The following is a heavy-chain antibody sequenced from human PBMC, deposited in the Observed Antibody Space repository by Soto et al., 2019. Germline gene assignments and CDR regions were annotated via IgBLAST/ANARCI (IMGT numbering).Heavy chain of an antibody. CDR2: VNHRWSL. D-gene: IGHD1-1*01. V-gene: IGHV4-31*03. J-gene: IGHJ6*02. CDR1: GGSMTSGDQY. Sequence: PSETLSLTCTVTGGSMTSGDQYWTWIRHRPGEGLEWFGYVNHRWSLYYTPSLKSRVSISVDTSKNQFSLNLSSVTAAQTAVYYCAGERPQRQGRNMDVSGQGTTVTVS. CDR3: AGERPQRQGRNMDV.